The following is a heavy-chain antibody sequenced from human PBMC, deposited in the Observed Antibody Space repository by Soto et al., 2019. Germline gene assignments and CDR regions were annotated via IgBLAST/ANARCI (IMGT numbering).Heavy chain of an antibody. CDR1: GGSISSYY. CDR2: IYYSGST. V-gene: IGHV4-59*01. Sequence: SETLSLTCTVSGGSISSYYWSWIRQHPGKGLEWIGYIYYSGSTNYNPSLKSRVTISVDTSKNQFSLKLSSVTAAHAAVYYCATRYSSSSLDALDMWGQGTMVTVS. J-gene: IGHJ3*02. CDR3: ATRYSSSSLDALDM. D-gene: IGHD6-6*01.